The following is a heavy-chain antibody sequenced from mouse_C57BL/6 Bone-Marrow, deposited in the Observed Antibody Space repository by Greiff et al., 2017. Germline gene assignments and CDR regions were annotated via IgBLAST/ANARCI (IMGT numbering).Heavy chain of an antibody. CDR3: TVSPRRDY. J-gene: IGHJ4*01. CDR1: GFNIKDDY. Sequence: VQLKESGAELVRPGASVKLSCTASGFNIKDDYMHWVKQRPEQGLEWIGWIDPENGDTEYASKFQGKATITADTSSNTAYLQLSSLTSEDTAVYYCTVSPRRDYWGQGTSVTVSS. D-gene: IGHD6-1*01. CDR2: IDPENGDT. V-gene: IGHV14-4*01.